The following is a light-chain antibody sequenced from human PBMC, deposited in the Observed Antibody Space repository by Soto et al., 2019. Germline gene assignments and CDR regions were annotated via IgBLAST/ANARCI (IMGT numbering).Light chain of an antibody. J-gene: IGKJ2*01. CDR3: QQYNSYSLFT. CDR1: QSIRTW. Sequence: EIQMTQSPSTLSASVGDRVTITCRASQSIRTWLAWYQQKPGTAPKLLLSEASSLASGVPSRFSGSGSGTEFPLTISSLQADDFATYYCQQYNSYSLFTFGQGTKLEIK. CDR2: EAS. V-gene: IGKV1-5*03.